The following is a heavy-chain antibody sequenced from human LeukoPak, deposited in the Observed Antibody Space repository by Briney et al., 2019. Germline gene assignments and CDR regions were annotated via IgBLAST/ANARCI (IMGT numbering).Heavy chain of an antibody. CDR2: ISAYNGNT. D-gene: IGHD6-13*01. CDR1: GYTFTSYG. J-gene: IGHJ4*02. Sequence: ASVTVSCKASGYTFTSYGISWVRQAPGQGLEWMGCISAYNGNTNYAQKLQGRVTMTTDTSTSTAYMELRSLRSDDTAVYYCARDGPRSSSSWYGFDYWGQGTLVTVSS. CDR3: ARDGPRSSSSWYGFDY. V-gene: IGHV1-18*01.